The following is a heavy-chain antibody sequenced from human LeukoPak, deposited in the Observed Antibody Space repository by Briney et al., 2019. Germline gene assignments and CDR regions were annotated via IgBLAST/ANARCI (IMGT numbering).Heavy chain of an antibody. Sequence: ASVKVSCKASGYTFTSYGISWVRQAPGQGLEWMGWISAYNGNTNYAQKLQGRVTMTTDTSTSTAYMELRSLRSDDTAVYYCARDYYGSGSYILTYYYYYGMDVWGKGTTVTVSS. CDR2: ISAYNGNT. CDR1: GYTFTSYG. J-gene: IGHJ6*04. D-gene: IGHD3-10*01. CDR3: ARDYYGSGSYILTYYYYYGMDV. V-gene: IGHV1-18*04.